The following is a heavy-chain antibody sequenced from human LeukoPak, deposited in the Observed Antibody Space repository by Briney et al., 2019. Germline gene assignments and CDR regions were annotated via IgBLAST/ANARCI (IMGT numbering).Heavy chain of an antibody. CDR3: ARDVDSSGYIDY. CDR2: IYYSGST. J-gene: IGHJ4*02. D-gene: IGHD3-22*01. V-gene: IGHV4-59*01. CDR1: GGSISSYY. Sequence: PSETLSLTCTVSGGSISSYYWSWMRQPPGKGVEWIGYIYYSGSTNYNPSLKSRVTISVDTSKNQFSLKLSSVTAADTAVYYCARDVDSSGYIDYWGQGTLVTVSS.